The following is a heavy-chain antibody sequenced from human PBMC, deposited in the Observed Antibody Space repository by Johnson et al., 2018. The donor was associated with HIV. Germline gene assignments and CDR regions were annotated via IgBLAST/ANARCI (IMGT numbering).Heavy chain of an antibody. CDR2: IRYDGSNK. Sequence: VQLVESGGGVVQPGRSLILSCAASGFTFSSYGMHWVRQAPGKGLEWVAFIRYDGSNKYYADSVKGRFTISRDNSKNTLYLQMNSLRAEDTAVYYCAARIAVADDDAFDIWGQGTMVTVSS. D-gene: IGHD6-19*01. CDR1: GFTFSSYG. CDR3: AARIAVADDDAFDI. V-gene: IGHV3-30*02. J-gene: IGHJ3*02.